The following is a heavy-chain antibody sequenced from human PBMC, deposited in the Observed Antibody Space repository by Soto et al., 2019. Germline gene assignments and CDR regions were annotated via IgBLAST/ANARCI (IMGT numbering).Heavy chain of an antibody. Sequence: PSETLSLTCAVYGGSFSGYYWRWIRQPPGKGLEWIGEINHSGSTNYNPSLKSRVTISVDTSKNQYSLKLSSVTAADTAVYYCARGGLFVVVPAAISGWFDPWGQGTLVNVSS. J-gene: IGHJ5*02. CDR3: ARGGLFVVVPAAISGWFDP. CDR2: INHSGST. D-gene: IGHD2-2*01. V-gene: IGHV4-34*01. CDR1: GGSFSGYY.